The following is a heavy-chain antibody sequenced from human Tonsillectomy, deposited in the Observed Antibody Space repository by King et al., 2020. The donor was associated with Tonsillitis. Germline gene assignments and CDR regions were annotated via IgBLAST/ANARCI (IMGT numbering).Heavy chain of an antibody. D-gene: IGHD3-22*01. CDR1: GYTLTELS. CDR2: FDPEDGET. V-gene: IGHV1-24*01. CDR3: ATEAYYYDSSAEYYFDY. J-gene: IGHJ4*02. Sequence: VQLVQSGAEVKKPGASVKVSCKVSGYTLTELSMHWVRQAPGKGLEWMGGFDPEDGETIYAQKIQGRVTMTEDTSTDTAYMELSSLRSEDTAVCYCATEAYYYDSSAEYYFDYWGQGXLVTVSS.